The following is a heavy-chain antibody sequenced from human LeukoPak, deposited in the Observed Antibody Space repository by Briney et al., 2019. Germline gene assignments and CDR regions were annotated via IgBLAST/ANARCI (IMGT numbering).Heavy chain of an antibody. Sequence: SVKVSCKASGGTFSSYAISWVRQAPGQGLEWMGRIIPILGIANYAQKFQGRVTITADKSTSTAYMELSSLRSEDTAVYYCARDSSGWANWFDPWGQGTLVTVSS. CDR2: IIPILGIA. J-gene: IGHJ5*02. D-gene: IGHD6-19*01. CDR3: ARDSSGWANWFDP. CDR1: GGTFSSYA. V-gene: IGHV1-69*04.